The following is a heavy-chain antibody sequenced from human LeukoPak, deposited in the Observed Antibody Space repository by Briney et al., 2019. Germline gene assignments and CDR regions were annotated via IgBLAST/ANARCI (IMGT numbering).Heavy chain of an antibody. D-gene: IGHD3-22*01. CDR2: ISSSISYI. J-gene: IGHJ4*02. Sequence: PGGSLRLSCAASGFTFSSYSMNWVRQAPGKGLEWVSSISSSISYIYYADSVKGRFTISRDNAKNSLYLQMNSLRAEDTAVYYCARASLPYYDSSGYDYWGQGTLVTVSS. V-gene: IGHV3-21*01. CDR3: ARASLPYYDSSGYDY. CDR1: GFTFSSYS.